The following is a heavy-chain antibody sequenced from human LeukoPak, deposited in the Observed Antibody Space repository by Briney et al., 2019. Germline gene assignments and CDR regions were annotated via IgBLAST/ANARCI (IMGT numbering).Heavy chain of an antibody. V-gene: IGHV4-39*07. Sequence: SEALSLTCTVSGGSISSSSYYWGWIRQPPGKGLEWIGSIYYSGSTYYNPSLKSRVTISVDTSKNQFSLKLSSVTAADTAVYYCARGVGGIRPYYYDGSAYRNYYYMDVWGKGTTVTISS. CDR2: IYYSGST. CDR3: ARGVGGIRPYYYDGSAYRNYYYMDV. D-gene: IGHD3-22*01. J-gene: IGHJ6*03. CDR1: GGSISSSSYY.